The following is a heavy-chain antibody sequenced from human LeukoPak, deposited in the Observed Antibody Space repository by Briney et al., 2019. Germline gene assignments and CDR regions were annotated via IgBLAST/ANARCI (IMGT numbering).Heavy chain of an antibody. J-gene: IGHJ4*02. CDR1: GGSISSYY. D-gene: IGHD3-22*01. CDR3: ARVYLYYDSSGYYSIHDY. CDR2: IYYSGST. Sequence: PSETLSLTCTVSGGSISSYYWSWVRQPPGKGLEWMGYIYYSGSTNYNPSLKSRVNISVDTSKNQFSLKLSSVTAADTAVYYCARVYLYYDSSGYYSIHDYWGQGTLVTVSS. V-gene: IGHV4-59*01.